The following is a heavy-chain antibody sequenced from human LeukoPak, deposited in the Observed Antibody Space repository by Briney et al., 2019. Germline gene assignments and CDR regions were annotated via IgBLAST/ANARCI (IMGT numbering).Heavy chain of an antibody. CDR3: AKDGSAVAAPFDY. CDR1: GFTFSNYG. CDR2: ISYDGSNK. Sequence: GGSLRLSCAASGFTFSNYGMHWVRQAPGKGLEWVAVISYDGSNKYYADSVKGRFTISRDNSKNTLYLQMNSLRAEDTAVYYCAKDGSAVAAPFDYWGQGTLVTVSS. J-gene: IGHJ4*02. D-gene: IGHD6-19*01. V-gene: IGHV3-30*18.